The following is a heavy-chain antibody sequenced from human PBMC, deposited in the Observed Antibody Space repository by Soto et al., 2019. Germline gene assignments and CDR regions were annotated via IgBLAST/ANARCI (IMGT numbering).Heavy chain of an antibody. Sequence: SETLSLTCAISGDSVSSNSAAWNWIRQSPSRGLEWLGRTYYRSEWKHDYAVSVKSRITINPDTSKNQFSLHLNSVTPEDTAVYYCATWRFDHWGQGTLVTVSS. J-gene: IGHJ4*02. V-gene: IGHV6-1*01. CDR2: TYYRSEWKH. CDR1: GDSVSSNSAA. CDR3: ATWRFDH.